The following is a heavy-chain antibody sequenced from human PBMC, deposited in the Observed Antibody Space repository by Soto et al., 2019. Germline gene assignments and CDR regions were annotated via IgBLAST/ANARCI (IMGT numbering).Heavy chain of an antibody. V-gene: IGHV6-1*01. CDR1: GDSVSSNSSA. CDR2: TYYRSKWYN. CDR3: ARETAVAGIYYYYGMDV. D-gene: IGHD6-19*01. Sequence: QTLSLPCAISGDSVSSNSSAWNWIRQSPSRGLEWLGRTYYRSKWYNDYAVSVKSRITINPDTSKNQFPLQLNSVTPEDTAVYYCARETAVAGIYYYYGMDVWGQGTTVNVSS. J-gene: IGHJ6*02.